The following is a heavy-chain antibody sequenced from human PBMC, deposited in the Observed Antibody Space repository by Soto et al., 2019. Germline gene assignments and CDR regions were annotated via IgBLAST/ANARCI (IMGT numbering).Heavy chain of an antibody. Sequence: XSVKVSCKASGYTFTSYYMHWVRQAPGQGLEWMGIINPSGGSTSYAQKFQGRVTMTRDTSTSTVYMELSSLRSEDTAVYYCAAPATIFGVVSFNPDYYYYYGMDVWGQGTTVTVSS. V-gene: IGHV1-46*01. D-gene: IGHD3-3*01. J-gene: IGHJ6*02. CDR1: GYTFTSYY. CDR2: INPSGGST. CDR3: AAPATIFGVVSFNPDYYYYYGMDV.